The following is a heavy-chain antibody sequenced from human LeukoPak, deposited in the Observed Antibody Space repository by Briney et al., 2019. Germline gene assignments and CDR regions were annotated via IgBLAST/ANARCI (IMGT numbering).Heavy chain of an antibody. CDR3: ARGAYAKEELAPPGWDY. D-gene: IGHD1-26*01. J-gene: IGHJ4*02. CDR2: IIPIFGTA. V-gene: IGHV1-69*05. Sequence: SVKISCKASGGTFSSYAISWVRQAPGQGLEWMGGIIPIFGTANYAQKFQARVTMTRDTSTSTVYMEPSSLRTEDTAVYYCARGAYAKEELAPPGWDYWGQGTLVTVSS. CDR1: GGTFSSYA.